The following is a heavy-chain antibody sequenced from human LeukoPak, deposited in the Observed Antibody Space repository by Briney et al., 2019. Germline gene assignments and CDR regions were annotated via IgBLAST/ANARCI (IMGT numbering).Heavy chain of an antibody. CDR1: GGTFSSYA. CDR2: IIPIFGTA. Sequence: SVKVSCKASGGTFSSYAISWVRQAPGQGLEWMGGIIPIFGTANYAQKFQGRVTITADESTSTAYMELSSLRSEDTAVYYCAASLKFPFIVGTTFYFDYWGQGTLVTVSS. V-gene: IGHV1-69*13. J-gene: IGHJ4*02. CDR3: AASLKFPFIVGTTFYFDY. D-gene: IGHD1-26*01.